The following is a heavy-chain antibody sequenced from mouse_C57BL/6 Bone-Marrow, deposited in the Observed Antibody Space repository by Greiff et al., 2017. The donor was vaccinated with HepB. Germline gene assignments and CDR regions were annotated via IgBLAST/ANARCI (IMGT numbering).Heavy chain of an antibody. D-gene: IGHD2-4*01. Sequence: EVQLQQSGPELVKPGASVKIPCKASGYTFTDYNMDWVKQSHGKSLEWIGDINPNNGGTIYNQKFKGKATLTVDKSSSTAYMELRSLTSEDTAVYYCARDPFYDYDADWYVDVWGTGTTVTVSS. V-gene: IGHV1-18*01. J-gene: IGHJ1*03. CDR2: INPNNGGT. CDR1: GYTFTDYN. CDR3: ARDPFYDYDADWYVDV.